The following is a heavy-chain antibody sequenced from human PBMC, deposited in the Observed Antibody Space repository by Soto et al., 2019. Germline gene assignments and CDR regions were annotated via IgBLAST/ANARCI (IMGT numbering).Heavy chain of an antibody. CDR3: AKNYYFDC. V-gene: IGHV3-23*01. CDR1: GFTFSSFA. CDR2: INVVDGAT. Sequence: GGSLRLSCTASGFTFSSFAMSWVRQAPGKGLEWVSSINVVDGATNFADSVKGRFTISRDDSKNTLYLQMNSLRAEDTAVYYCAKNYYFDCWGQGTRVTV. J-gene: IGHJ4*02.